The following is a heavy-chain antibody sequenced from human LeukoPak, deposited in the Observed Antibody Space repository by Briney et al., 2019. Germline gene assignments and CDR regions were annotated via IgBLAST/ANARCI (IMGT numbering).Heavy chain of an antibody. V-gene: IGHV1-46*01. J-gene: IGHJ4*02. CDR3: AREISGYEFWGLPFDY. CDR1: GYTFTSYY. Sequence: ASVKVSCKASGYTFTSYYMHWVRQAPGQGLEWMGIINPSGGSTSYAQKFQGRVTMTRDTSTSTVYMELSSLRSEDTAVYYCAREISGYEFWGLPFDYWGQGTLVTVPS. D-gene: IGHD5-12*01. CDR2: INPSGGST.